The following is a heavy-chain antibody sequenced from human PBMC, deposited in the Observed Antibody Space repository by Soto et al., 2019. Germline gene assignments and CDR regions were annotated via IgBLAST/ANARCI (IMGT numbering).Heavy chain of an antibody. V-gene: IGHV3-23*01. Sequence: EVQLLESGGGSVQPGGSLRLSCAASGFTFSSYAMSWVRQAPGKGLEWVSVISGSGDSTYYADSVRGRFTISRDNSKNTLYLQMNSLRAEDTAVYYCAKDRDGAAAGPTKFYGMDVWAKGPRSPSP. CDR2: ISGSGDST. CDR1: GFTFSSYA. D-gene: IGHD6-13*01. J-gene: IGHJ6*02. CDR3: AKDRDGAAAGPTKFYGMDV.